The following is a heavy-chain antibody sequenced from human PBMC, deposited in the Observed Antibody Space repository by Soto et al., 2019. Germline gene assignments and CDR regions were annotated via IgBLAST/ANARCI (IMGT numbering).Heavy chain of an antibody. J-gene: IGHJ6*02. Sequence: SETLSLTCAVYGGSFSGYYWSWIRHPPGKGLEWIGEINHSGSTNYNPSLKSRVTISVDTSKNQFSLKLSSVTAADTAVYYCARGGDYGDYGGLYYYYGMDVWGQGTTVTVSS. CDR2: INHSGST. V-gene: IGHV4-34*01. D-gene: IGHD4-17*01. CDR3: ARGGDYGDYGGLYYYYGMDV. CDR1: GGSFSGYY.